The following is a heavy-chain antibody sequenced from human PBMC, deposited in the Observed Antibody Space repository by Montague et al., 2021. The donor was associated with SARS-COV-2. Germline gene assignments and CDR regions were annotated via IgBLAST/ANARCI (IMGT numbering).Heavy chain of an antibody. J-gene: IGHJ5*02. D-gene: IGHD2-15*01. V-gene: IGHV4-59*01. Sequence: SETLSLTCSVSGGSISSDYWSWIWQSQGKGLDWMGYIYYRGTTNYNHSLKSRVTFSVDTSKNKFYLKLISVTAADTDVSFCAREDSWNWFDPWGQGVLVTVSS. CDR3: AREDSWNWFDP. CDR2: IYYRGTT. CDR1: GGSISSDY.